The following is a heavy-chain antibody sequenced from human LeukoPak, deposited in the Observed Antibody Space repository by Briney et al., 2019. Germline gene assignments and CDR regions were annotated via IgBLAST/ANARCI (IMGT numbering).Heavy chain of an antibody. J-gene: IGHJ4*02. V-gene: IGHV3-23*01. Sequence: GGSLRLSCAASGITFDRYGMSWVRQAPGKGLEWVTTVNDNGRNTHYADSVRGRFTISRDNSKNTVSLQMSSLRAEDTAVYYCATEVNSHSDFFAHWGQGTQVTVSS. D-gene: IGHD1-26*01. CDR2: VNDNGRNT. CDR3: ATEVNSHSDFFAH. CDR1: GITFDRYG.